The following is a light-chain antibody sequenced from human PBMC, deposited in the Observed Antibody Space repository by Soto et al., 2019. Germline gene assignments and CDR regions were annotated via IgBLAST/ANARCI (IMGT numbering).Light chain of an antibody. CDR3: QQYKTYPWT. CDR2: KAS. CDR1: QSISSW. Sequence: DIQMSQSPSTLSASAGDRVTITCRASQSISSWLAWYQQKPGKAPKLLIHKASTLESGVPSRFSGTESGTAFTLTISSLQPDDFATYYCQQYKTYPWTFGQGTKVEIK. V-gene: IGKV1-5*03. J-gene: IGKJ1*01.